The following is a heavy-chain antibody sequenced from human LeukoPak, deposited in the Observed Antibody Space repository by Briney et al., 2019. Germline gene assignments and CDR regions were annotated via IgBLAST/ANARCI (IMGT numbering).Heavy chain of an antibody. J-gene: IGHJ4*02. D-gene: IGHD4-17*01. Sequence: SETLSLTCAVSGGSITTDRYLWGWLRQSPGKGLEWIGSVSHRGREYYRSSLKSRVTISVDASNNRFSLSLKSVTAADTAVYYCARDLDPDYGDTYYFDYWGQGTLVTVSS. V-gene: IGHV4-39*02. CDR2: VSHRGRE. CDR3: ARDLDPDYGDTYYFDY. CDR1: GGSITTDRYL.